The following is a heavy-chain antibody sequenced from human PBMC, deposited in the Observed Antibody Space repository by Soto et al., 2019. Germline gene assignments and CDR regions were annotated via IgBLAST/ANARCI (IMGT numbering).Heavy chain of an antibody. D-gene: IGHD4-17*01. CDR2: IIPIFGTA. Sequence: QVQLGQSGAEVKRPGSSVKVSCKASGGTFSSYAISWVRQAPGQGLEWMGRIIPIFGTANYAQKFQGRVTITADESTRTAYMELSSLRSEDTAGDYCARDSGGPTVAFGMDGWGQGTTVTVSS. V-gene: IGHV1-69*18. CDR3: ARDSGGPTVAFGMDG. CDR1: GGTFSSYA. J-gene: IGHJ6*02.